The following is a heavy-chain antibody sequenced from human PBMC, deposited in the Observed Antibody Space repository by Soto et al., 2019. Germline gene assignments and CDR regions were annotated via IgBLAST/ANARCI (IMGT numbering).Heavy chain of an antibody. CDR1: GYTFTSYA. CDR3: ARDVAAADY. Sequence: QVQVVQSGAEEKKPGASVNVSCKASGYTFTSYAMHWVRQAPGQRLEWMGWINASNGNTKHTLKLQGRVTITTDTSTAKTDMDMTSLKSADMALYACARDVAAADYWGQGTLVTVSS. V-gene: IGHV1-3*03. CDR2: INASNGNT. J-gene: IGHJ4*02. D-gene: IGHD6-13*01.